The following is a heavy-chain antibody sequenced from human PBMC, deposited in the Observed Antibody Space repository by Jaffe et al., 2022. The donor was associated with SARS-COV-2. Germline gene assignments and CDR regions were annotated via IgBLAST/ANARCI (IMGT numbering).Heavy chain of an antibody. CDR2: ISSSSSYI. Sequence: EVQLVESGGGLVKPGGSLRLSCAASGFTFSSYSMNWVRQAPGKGLEWVSSISSSSSYIYYADSVKGRFTISRDNAKNSLYLQMNSLRAEDTAVYYCARETYYDFWSGYQGGYYYGMDVWGQGTTVTVSS. V-gene: IGHV3-21*01. J-gene: IGHJ6*02. CDR1: GFTFSSYS. CDR3: ARETYYDFWSGYQGGYYYGMDV. D-gene: IGHD3-3*01.